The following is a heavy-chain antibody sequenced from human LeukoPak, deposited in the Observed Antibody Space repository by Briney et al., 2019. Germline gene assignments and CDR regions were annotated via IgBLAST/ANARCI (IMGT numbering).Heavy chain of an antibody. J-gene: IGHJ3*02. CDR3: ARDLIFVPAAAMLDSATNFGAFDI. D-gene: IGHD2-2*01. Sequence: GRSLRLSCAASGFTVSSNYMSWVRQAPGKGLEWVSVIYSGGSTYYADSVKGRFTISRDNSKNTLYLQMNSLRAEDTAVYYCARDLIFVPAAAMLDSATNFGAFDIWGQGTMVTVSS. V-gene: IGHV3-66*01. CDR2: IYSGGST. CDR1: GFTVSSNY.